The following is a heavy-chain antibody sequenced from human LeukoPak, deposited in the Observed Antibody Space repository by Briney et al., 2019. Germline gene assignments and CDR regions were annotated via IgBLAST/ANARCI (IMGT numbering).Heavy chain of an antibody. D-gene: IGHD6-13*01. V-gene: IGHV5-51*01. CDR3: ARHDDGKAAAGYNWFDP. CDR2: IYPGDSDI. Sequence: GESLKISCKGSGYRFTTYWIGWVRQMPGKGLEWMGIIYPGDSDIRYSPSFQGQVTISADKSITTAYLQWSSLKTSDTAIYYCARHDDGKAAAGYNWFDPWGQGTLVTASS. CDR1: GYRFTTYW. J-gene: IGHJ5*02.